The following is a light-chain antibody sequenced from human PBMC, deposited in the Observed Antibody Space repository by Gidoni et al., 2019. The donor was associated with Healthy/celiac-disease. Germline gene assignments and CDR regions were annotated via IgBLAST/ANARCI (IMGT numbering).Light chain of an antibody. V-gene: IGLV3-25*03. J-gene: IGLJ1*01. CDR3: QSADSSGTSYV. CDR2: KDS. CDR1: ALPKQY. Sequence: SYELTQPPSVSVSPGQTARITCSGDALPKQYAYWYQQKPGQAPVLVIYKDSERPSGIPERFSGSSSGTTVTLTISGAQAEDEADYYCQSADSSGTSYVFGTGTKVTVL.